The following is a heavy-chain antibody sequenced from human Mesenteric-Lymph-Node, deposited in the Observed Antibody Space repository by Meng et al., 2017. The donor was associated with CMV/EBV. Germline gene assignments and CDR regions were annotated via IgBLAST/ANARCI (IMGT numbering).Heavy chain of an antibody. J-gene: IGHJ5*02. Sequence: GESLKISCAASGFTFSSDAMHWVRQAPGKGLVWVSRINSDGSSTSYADSVKGRFTISRDNAKNTLYLQMNSLRAEDTAVYYCARAQFDPWGQGTLVTVSS. CDR3: ARAQFDP. CDR1: GFTFSSDA. CDR2: INSDGSST. V-gene: IGHV3-74*01.